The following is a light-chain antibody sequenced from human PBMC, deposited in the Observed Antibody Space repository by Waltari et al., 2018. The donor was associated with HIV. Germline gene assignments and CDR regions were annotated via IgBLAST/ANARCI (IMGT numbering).Light chain of an antibody. CDR1: ALPKQY. CDR2: KDS. J-gene: IGLJ2*01. CDR3: QSADSSGTYVV. V-gene: IGLV3-25*03. Sequence: SYELTQPPSVSVSPGQTARITCSGDALPKQYAYWYQQKPGQDQVLVIYKDSERASGIPERFSGSSSGTTVTLTISGVQAEDEADYYCQSADSSGTYVVFGGGTKLTVL.